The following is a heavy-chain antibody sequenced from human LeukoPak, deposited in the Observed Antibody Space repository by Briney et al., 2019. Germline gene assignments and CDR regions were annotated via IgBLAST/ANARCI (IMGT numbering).Heavy chain of an antibody. V-gene: IGHV4-59*01. Sequence: SETLSLTCTVSGGSISTYYWNWIRQPPGKGLEWIGYIYHSGSTNYNPSLQSRVAISVDTSKNQFSLNLNSVTAADTAVYYCARGGAARLHFQNWGQGTLVIVSS. CDR1: GGSISTYY. J-gene: IGHJ1*01. CDR3: ARGGAARLHFQN. D-gene: IGHD6-6*01. CDR2: IYHSGST.